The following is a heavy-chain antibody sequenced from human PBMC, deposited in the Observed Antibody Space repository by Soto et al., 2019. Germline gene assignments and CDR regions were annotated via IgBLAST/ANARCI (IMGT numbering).Heavy chain of an antibody. D-gene: IGHD3-10*01. CDR3: AMGLMVRGVPDYYYYGMDV. Sequence: GGSLRLSCAASGFTFSSYGMHWVRQAPGKGLEWVAVIWYDGSNKYYADSVKGRFTISRDNSKNTLYLQMNSLRAEDTAVYYCAMGLMVRGVPDYYYYGMDVWGQGTTVTVSS. V-gene: IGHV3-33*01. CDR1: GFTFSSYG. CDR2: IWYDGSNK. J-gene: IGHJ6*02.